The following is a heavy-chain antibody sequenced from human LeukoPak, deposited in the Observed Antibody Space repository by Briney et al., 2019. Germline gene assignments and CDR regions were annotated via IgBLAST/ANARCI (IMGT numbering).Heavy chain of an antibody. D-gene: IGHD3-22*01. CDR2: IYYSGST. Sequence: SETLSLTCTVSGGSISSYYWSWIRQPPGKGLEWIGYIYYSGSTNYNPSLKSRVTISVDTSKNQFSLKLSSVTAADTAVYYCARRWNDSSGYFYVDYWGQGTLVTVSS. J-gene: IGHJ4*02. V-gene: IGHV4-59*08. CDR1: GGSISSYY. CDR3: ARRWNDSSGYFYVDY.